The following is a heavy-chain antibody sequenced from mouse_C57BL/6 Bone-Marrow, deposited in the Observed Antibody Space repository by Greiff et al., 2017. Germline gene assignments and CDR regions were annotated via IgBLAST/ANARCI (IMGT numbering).Heavy chain of an antibody. CDR1: GYTFTSYG. J-gene: IGHJ2*01. D-gene: IGHD1-1*01. V-gene: IGHV1-81*01. Sequence: VQGVESGAELARPGASVKLSCKASGYTFTSYGISWVKQRTGQGLEWIGEIYPRSGNTYYNEKFKGKATLTADKSSSTAYMELRSLTSEDSAVYFCARGNYYGSDYFDYWGQGTTLTVSS. CDR3: ARGNYYGSDYFDY. CDR2: IYPRSGNT.